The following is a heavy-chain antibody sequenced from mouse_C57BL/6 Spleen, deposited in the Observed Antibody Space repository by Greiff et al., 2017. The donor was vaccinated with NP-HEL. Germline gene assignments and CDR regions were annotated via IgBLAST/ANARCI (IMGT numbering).Heavy chain of an antibody. CDR3: ARAYYDYEGAWFAY. CDR1: GFTFSSYA. Sequence: EVHLVESGGGLVKPGGSLKLSCAASGFTFSSYAMSWVRQTPEKRLEWVATISDGGSYTYYPDNVKGRFTISRDNAKNNLYLQMSHLKSEDTAMYYCARAYYDYEGAWFAYWGQGTLVTVSA. D-gene: IGHD2-4*01. V-gene: IGHV5-4*01. J-gene: IGHJ3*01. CDR2: ISDGGSYT.